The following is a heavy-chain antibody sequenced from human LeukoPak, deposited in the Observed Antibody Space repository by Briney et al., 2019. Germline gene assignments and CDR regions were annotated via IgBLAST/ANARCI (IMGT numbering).Heavy chain of an antibody. CDR2: IYHSGST. V-gene: IGHV4-38-2*02. CDR3: ARYSTAWGWFDP. Sequence: PSETLSLTCTVSGYSISSGYYWGWIRQPPGKGLEWIGSIYHSGSTYYNPSLKSRVTISVDTSKNQFSLKLSSVTAADTAVYYCARYSTAWGWFDPWGQGTLVTVSS. D-gene: IGHD3-16*01. CDR1: GYSISSGYY. J-gene: IGHJ5*02.